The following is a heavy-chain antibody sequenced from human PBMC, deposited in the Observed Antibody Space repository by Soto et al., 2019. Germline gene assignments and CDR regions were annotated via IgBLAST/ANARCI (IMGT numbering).Heavy chain of an antibody. CDR1: GGSISSYY. J-gene: IGHJ5*02. Sequence: SETLSLTCTVSGGSISSYYWSWIRQPPGKGLEWIGYIYYSGSTNYNPSLKSRVTISVDTSKNQFSLKLSSVTAADTAVYYCARVKGGDYVDPWGQGTLVTVSS. V-gene: IGHV4-59*01. CDR2: IYYSGST. CDR3: ARVKGGDYVDP. D-gene: IGHD4-17*01.